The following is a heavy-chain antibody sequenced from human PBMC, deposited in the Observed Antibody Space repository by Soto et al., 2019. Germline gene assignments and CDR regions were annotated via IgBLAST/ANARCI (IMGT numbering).Heavy chain of an antibody. J-gene: IGHJ4*02. V-gene: IGHV4-39*01. CDR3: ARHPMVRDFDWLLYYDS. CDR1: GGSITNSNYY. D-gene: IGHD3-9*01. CDR2: LYYSGST. Sequence: SETLSLTCTVSGGSITNSNYYGGWIRQPPGQGLEWIGSLYYSGSTYYNPSLKSRVTVAVDTSKNQFSLKLRSVTAADTAVYYCARHPMVRDFDWLLYYDSWGQGTLVTVS.